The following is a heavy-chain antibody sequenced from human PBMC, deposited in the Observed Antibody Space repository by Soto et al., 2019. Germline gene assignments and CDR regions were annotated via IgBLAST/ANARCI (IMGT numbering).Heavy chain of an antibody. V-gene: IGHV4-34*01. Sequence: SETLSLTCAVYGGSFSGYYWSWIRQPPGKGLEWIGEINHSGSTNYNPSLKSRVTISVDTSKNQFSLKLSSVTPEDTAVYYCTKQKGDSRTYNGMDVWGQGTTVTVSS. D-gene: IGHD2-21*02. J-gene: IGHJ6*02. CDR3: TKQKGDSRTYNGMDV. CDR2: INHSGST. CDR1: GGSFSGYY.